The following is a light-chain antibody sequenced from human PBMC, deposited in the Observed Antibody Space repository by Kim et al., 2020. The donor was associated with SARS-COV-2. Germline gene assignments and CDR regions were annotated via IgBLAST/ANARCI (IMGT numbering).Light chain of an antibody. J-gene: IGKJ1*01. Sequence: ASVGDRVTITCRASQDIANSLAWYQQKPGKVPKLLIYAASTLQSGVPSRFCGSGSGTQFTLTIGSLQTEDVATYYCQKYNSAPWTFGPGTKVDIK. V-gene: IGKV1-27*01. CDR1: QDIANS. CDR3: QKYNSAPWT. CDR2: AAS.